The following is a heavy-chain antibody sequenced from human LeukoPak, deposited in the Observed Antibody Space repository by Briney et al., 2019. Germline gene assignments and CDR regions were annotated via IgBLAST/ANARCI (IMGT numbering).Heavy chain of an antibody. D-gene: IGHD1-26*01. Sequence: GGSLRLSCAASGFTFSDYYMSWIRQAPGKGLEWVSYISSSSYTNYADSVKGRFTISRDNAKNSLYLQMNSLRAEDTAVYYCARPRGGAYAGAFDIWGQGTMVTVSS. CDR2: ISSSSYT. CDR1: GFTFSDYY. J-gene: IGHJ3*02. CDR3: ARPRGGAYAGAFDI. V-gene: IGHV3-11*06.